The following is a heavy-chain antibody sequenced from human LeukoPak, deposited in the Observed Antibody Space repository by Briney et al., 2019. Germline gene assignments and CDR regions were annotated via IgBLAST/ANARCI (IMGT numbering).Heavy chain of an antibody. CDR3: ALWPPYWRSSSAGGMDV. J-gene: IGHJ6*02. V-gene: IGHV3-23*01. CDR1: GFTFSSYA. Sequence: PGGSLRLSCAASGFTFSSYAMSWVRQAPGKGLEWVSAISGSGGSTYYADSVKGRFTISRDNSKNTLYLQMNSLRAEDTAVYYCALWPPYWRSSSAGGMDVWGQGTTVTVSS. CDR2: ISGSGGST. D-gene: IGHD2-2*01.